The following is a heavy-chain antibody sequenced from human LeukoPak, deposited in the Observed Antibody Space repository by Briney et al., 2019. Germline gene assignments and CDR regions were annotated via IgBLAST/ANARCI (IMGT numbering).Heavy chain of an antibody. J-gene: IGHJ4*02. D-gene: IGHD3-22*01. Sequence: AGRSLRLSCAASGFTVSSNYMSWVRQAPGKGLEWVSVIYSGGSTYYADSVKGRFTISRDNSKNTLYLQMNSLRPEDTAVYYCARDSDYYDSRGSLGAYWGQGTLVTVSS. V-gene: IGHV3-53*01. CDR2: IYSGGST. CDR1: GFTVSSNY. CDR3: ARDSDYYDSRGSLGAY.